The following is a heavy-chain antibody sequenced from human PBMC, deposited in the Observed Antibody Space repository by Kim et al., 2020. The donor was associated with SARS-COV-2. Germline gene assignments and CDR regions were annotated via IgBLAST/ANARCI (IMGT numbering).Heavy chain of an antibody. V-gene: IGHV4-34*01. J-gene: IGHJ6*02. Sequence: SETLSLTCAVYGGSFSGYYWSWIRQPPGKGLEWIGEINHSGSTNYNPSLKSRVTISVDTSKNQFSLKLSSVTAADTAVYYCARRRTNFYYYYYGMDVWGQGTTVTV. CDR2: INHSGST. CDR3: ARRRTNFYYYYYGMDV. CDR1: GGSFSGYY. D-gene: IGHD2-8*01.